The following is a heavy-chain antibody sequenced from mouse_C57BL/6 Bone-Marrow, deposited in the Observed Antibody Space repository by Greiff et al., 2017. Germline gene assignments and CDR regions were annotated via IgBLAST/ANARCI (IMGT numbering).Heavy chain of an antibody. V-gene: IGHV1-55*01. J-gene: IGHJ3*01. CDR2: IYPGSGST. Sequence: QVQLQQPGAELVKPGASVKMSCKASGYTFTSYWITWVKQRPGQGLEWIGDIYPGSGSTNYNEKFKSKATLTVDTSSSTAYMQLSSLTSEDSAVYYCEKKVYYSNPFAYWGQGTLVTVSA. CDR3: EKKVYYSNPFAY. CDR1: GYTFTSYW. D-gene: IGHD2-5*01.